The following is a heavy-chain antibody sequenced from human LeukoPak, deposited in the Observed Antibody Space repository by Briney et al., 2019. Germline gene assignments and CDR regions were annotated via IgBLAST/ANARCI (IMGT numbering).Heavy chain of an antibody. Sequence: GGSLSLSCAAAGCTVSSSYICWGRLPPGDGMELESVIYSGGSTYYADSVKGRFTISRDNSKNTLYLQMNSLRAEDTAVYYCARGRSSPYYFYYWGQGTLVTVSS. J-gene: IGHJ4*01. V-gene: IGHV3-53*01. CDR3: ARGRSSPYYFYY. D-gene: IGHD3-10*01. CDR1: GCTVSSSY. CDR2: IYSGGST.